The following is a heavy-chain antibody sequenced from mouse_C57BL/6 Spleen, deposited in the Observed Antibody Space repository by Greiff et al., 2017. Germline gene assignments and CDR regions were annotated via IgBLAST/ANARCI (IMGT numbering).Heavy chain of an antibody. V-gene: IGHV1-54*01. CDR1: GYAFTNYL. Sequence: QVQLQQSGAELVRPGTSVKVSCKASGYAFTNYLIEWVTQRPGQGLEWIGVINPGSGGTNYNEKFKGKATLTADKSSSTAYMQLSSLTSEDSAVYFCARREFAYWGQGTLVTVSA. CDR2: INPGSGGT. J-gene: IGHJ3*01. CDR3: ARREFAY.